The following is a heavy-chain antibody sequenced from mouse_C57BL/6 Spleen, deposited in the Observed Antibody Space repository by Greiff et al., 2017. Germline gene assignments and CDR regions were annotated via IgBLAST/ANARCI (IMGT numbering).Heavy chain of an antibody. D-gene: IGHD2-3*01. V-gene: IGHV1-76*01. Sequence: QVQLQQSGAELVRPGASVKLSCKASGYTFTDYYINWVKQRPGQGLEWIARIYPGSGNTYYNEKFKGKATLTAEKSSSTAYMQLSSLTSEDSSVYFCAIYDGYYYAMDYWGQGTSVTVSS. CDR1: GYTFTDYY. CDR2: IYPGSGNT. CDR3: AIYDGYYYAMDY. J-gene: IGHJ4*01.